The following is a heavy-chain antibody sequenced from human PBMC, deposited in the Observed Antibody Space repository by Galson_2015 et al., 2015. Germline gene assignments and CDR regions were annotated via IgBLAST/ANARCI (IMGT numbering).Heavy chain of an antibody. CDR3: ARGGESYYYGMDV. CDR1: GFTFSSYW. V-gene: IGHV3-7*01. Sequence: SLRLSCAASGFTFSSYWLSWVRQAPGKGLEWVANIKQDGSEKYYVDSVKGRFTISRDNAKNSLYLQMNSLRAEDTAVYYCARGGESYYYGMDVWGQGTTVTVSS. D-gene: IGHD2-21*01. CDR2: IKQDGSEK. J-gene: IGHJ6*02.